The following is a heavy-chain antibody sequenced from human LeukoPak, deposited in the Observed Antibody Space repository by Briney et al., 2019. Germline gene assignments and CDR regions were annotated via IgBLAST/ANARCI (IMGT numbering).Heavy chain of an antibody. CDR3: ARGLKGRVVVPAALNSYSNYAIYYYMDV. J-gene: IGHJ6*03. CDR2: IYYSGST. D-gene: IGHD2-2*01. V-gene: IGHV4-39*07. CDR1: GDSISNSDYY. Sequence: SETLSLTCIVSGDSISNSDYYWSWIRQPPGKGLGWIGCIYYSGSTYYNPSLKSRVTISVDMSKNQFSLKLRSVTAADTAVYYCARGLKGRVVVPAALNSYSNYAIYYYMDVWGKGTTVTVSS.